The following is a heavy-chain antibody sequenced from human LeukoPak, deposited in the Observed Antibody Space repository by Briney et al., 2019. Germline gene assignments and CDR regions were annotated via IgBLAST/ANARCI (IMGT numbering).Heavy chain of an antibody. D-gene: IGHD3/OR15-3a*01. V-gene: IGHV4-39*01. J-gene: IGHJ4*02. CDR2: IYYSGST. CDR3: ARRTGSHDY. CDR1: GGSISSSSYY. Sequence: PSETLSLTCTVSGGSISSSSYYWGWIRQPPGKGLEWIGSIYYSGSTYYNPSLKSRVTISVDTSKNQFSLKLSSVIAADTAVYYCARRTGSHDYWGQGTLVTVSS.